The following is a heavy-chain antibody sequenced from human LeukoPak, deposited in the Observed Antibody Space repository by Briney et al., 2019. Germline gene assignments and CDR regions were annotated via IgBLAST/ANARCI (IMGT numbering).Heavy chain of an antibody. CDR3: TRQMPAIRYFDF. Sequence: GGSLRLSCAASGFTFSSYWMHWVRQAPGQGLVWVSLINTDGSSATYADSVKGRFTISRDNARNTLYLQMNSLRAEDTAVYCCTRQMPAIRYFDFWGQGTLVTVSS. D-gene: IGHD5-24*01. V-gene: IGHV3-74*01. J-gene: IGHJ4*02. CDR2: INTDGSSA. CDR1: GFTFSSYW.